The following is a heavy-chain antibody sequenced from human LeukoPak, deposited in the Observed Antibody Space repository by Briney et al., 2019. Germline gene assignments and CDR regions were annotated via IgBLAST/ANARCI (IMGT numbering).Heavy chain of an antibody. CDR3: ARRGYRSGGSCYAVRY. Sequence: SETLPLTCAVYGGSFSGYYWSWIRQPPGKGLEWIGEINHSGSTNYNPSLKSRVTISVDTSKNQFSLKLSSVTAADTAVHYCARRGYRSGGSCYAVRYWGQGTLVTVSS. D-gene: IGHD2-15*01. V-gene: IGHV4-34*01. CDR2: INHSGST. CDR1: GGSFSGYY. J-gene: IGHJ4*02.